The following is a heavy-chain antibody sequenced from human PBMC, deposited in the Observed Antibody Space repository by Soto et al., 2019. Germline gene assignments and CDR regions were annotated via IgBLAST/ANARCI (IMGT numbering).Heavy chain of an antibody. D-gene: IGHD3-10*01. Sequence: QVQLVQSGAEVKKPGASVKVSCKASGYTFTNYGISWVRQAPGQGLEWMGWINTYNGNTNHAQKLQGRVTMTTDTSTSTAYMELRSLRPDDTAVYYCARGVGSGTYYNQYNWFDPWGQGTLVTVSS. CDR2: INTYNGNT. CDR3: ARGVGSGTYYNQYNWFDP. V-gene: IGHV1-18*01. J-gene: IGHJ5*02. CDR1: GYTFTNYG.